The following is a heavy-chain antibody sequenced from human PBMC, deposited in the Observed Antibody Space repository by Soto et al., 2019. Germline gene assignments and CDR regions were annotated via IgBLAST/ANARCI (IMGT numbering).Heavy chain of an antibody. CDR2: IYYSGST. V-gene: IGHV4-31*03. CDR3: ARNKGEYSGYEYYYYYGMDV. J-gene: IGHJ6*02. CDR1: GGSISGGGYY. D-gene: IGHD5-12*01. Sequence: SETLSLTCTVSGGSISGGGYYWSWIRQHPGKGLEWIGYIYYSGSTYYNPSLKSRVTISVDTSKNQFSLKLSSVTAADTAVYYCARNKGEYSGYEYYYYYGMDVWGQGTTVTV.